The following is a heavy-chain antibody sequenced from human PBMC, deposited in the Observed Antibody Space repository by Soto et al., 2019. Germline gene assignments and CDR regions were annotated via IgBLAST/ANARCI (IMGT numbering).Heavy chain of an antibody. J-gene: IGHJ5*02. Sequence: GGSLRLSCAASGFTFSSYWMIWVRQAPGKGLEWVANIKQDGSEKYYVDSVKGRFTISRDNAKNSLYLQMNSLRAEDTAVYYCAREGPIKYYDFWSGYPYNWFDPWGQGTLVTVSS. V-gene: IGHV3-7*05. CDR1: GFTFSSYW. CDR2: IKQDGSEK. CDR3: AREGPIKYYDFWSGYPYNWFDP. D-gene: IGHD3-3*01.